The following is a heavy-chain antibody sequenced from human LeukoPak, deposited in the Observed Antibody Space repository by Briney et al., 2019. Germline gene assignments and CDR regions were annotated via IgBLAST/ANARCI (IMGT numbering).Heavy chain of an antibody. V-gene: IGHV3-23*01. D-gene: IGHD3-9*01. CDR1: GFTFSSYA. J-gene: IGHJ4*02. CDR2: ISGSGGST. Sequence: PGGSLRLSCAASGFTFSSYAMSWVRQAPGKGLEWVSAISGSGGSTYYADSVKGRFTISRDNSKNTLYLQMNSLRAEDTAVYYCARDKHYDILTGYLWGPHFFDYWGQGTLVTVSS. CDR3: ARDKHYDILTGYLWGPHFFDY.